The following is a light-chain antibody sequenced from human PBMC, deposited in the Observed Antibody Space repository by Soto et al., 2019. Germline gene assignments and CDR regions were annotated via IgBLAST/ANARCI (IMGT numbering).Light chain of an antibody. Sequence: DIQLTQSPSFLSASVGDRVTITCRASQAISSSLAWYQHNPGKAPKLLIYAASTLQNGVPSSFSGSGSGTEFTRTISSLPPEGFATYYCQHLNDYRYTFGQGTKVEIK. CDR3: QHLNDYRYT. J-gene: IGKJ2*01. V-gene: IGKV1-9*01. CDR1: QAISSS. CDR2: AAS.